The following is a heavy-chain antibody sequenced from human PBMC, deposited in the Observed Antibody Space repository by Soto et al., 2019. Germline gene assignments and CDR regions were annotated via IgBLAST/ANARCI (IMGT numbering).Heavy chain of an antibody. Sequence: QVQLQESGPGLVKPSRTLSLTCTVSGGSISSGGYYWSWIRQHPGKGLEWIGYIYYSGSTYYNPSLKSRVTISVDTSKNQFSLKLSSVTAADTAVYYCARGNGGYCSGGSCYTDYWGQGTLVTVSS. D-gene: IGHD2-15*01. CDR3: ARGNGGYCSGGSCYTDY. CDR1: GGSISSGGYY. V-gene: IGHV4-31*03. J-gene: IGHJ4*02. CDR2: IYYSGST.